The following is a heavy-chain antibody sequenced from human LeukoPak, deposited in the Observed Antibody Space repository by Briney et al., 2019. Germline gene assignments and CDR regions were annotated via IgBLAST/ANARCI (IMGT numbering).Heavy chain of an antibody. CDR3: TTDISVYCSSTSRYRRDY. D-gene: IGHD2-2*01. Sequence: GGSLRLSCAASGFTFSNAWMSWVRQAPGKGLEWVGRIKSKTDGGTTDYAAPVKGRFTISRDDSKNTLYLQMNSLKTEDTAVYYCTTDISVYCSSTSRYRRDYWGQGTLVTVSS. CDR2: IKSKTDGGTT. CDR1: GFTFSNAW. J-gene: IGHJ4*02. V-gene: IGHV3-15*01.